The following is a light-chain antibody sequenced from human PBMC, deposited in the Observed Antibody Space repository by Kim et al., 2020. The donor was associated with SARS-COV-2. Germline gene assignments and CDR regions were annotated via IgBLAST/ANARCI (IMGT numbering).Light chain of an antibody. CDR2: QDN. J-gene: IGLJ1*01. CDR3: QAWDSSTGV. CDR1: ELGDKY. V-gene: IGLV3-1*01. Sequence: SVSARQTASITCSGDELGDKYACWYQQKPGQSPVLVICQDNKRPSGIPERFSGSNSGNTATLTISGTQAMDEADNYCQAWDSSTGVFGTGTKVTVL.